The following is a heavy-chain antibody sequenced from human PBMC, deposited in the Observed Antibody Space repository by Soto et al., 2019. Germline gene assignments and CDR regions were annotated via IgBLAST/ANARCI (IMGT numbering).Heavy chain of an antibody. CDR1: GFTFSSYW. D-gene: IGHD2-21*02. V-gene: IGHV3-7*01. CDR3: ARVGHRTVVTPHDVWYFDL. Sequence: EVQLVESGGGLVQPGGSLRLSCAASGFTFSSYWMSWVRQAPGKGLEWVANINQDGGGKYYGGSVKGRFTISRDNAENSLNLQMNSLRAEDTAVYYCARVGHRTVVTPHDVWYFDLWGRGTLVTVSS. J-gene: IGHJ2*01. CDR2: INQDGGGK.